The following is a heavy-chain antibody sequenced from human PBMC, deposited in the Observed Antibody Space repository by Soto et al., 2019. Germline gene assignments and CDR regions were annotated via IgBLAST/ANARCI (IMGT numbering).Heavy chain of an antibody. V-gene: IGHV4-31*03. CDR2: IYSRGNP. CDR3: GRGRRGSYFVLEC. D-gene: IGHD3-10*01. J-gene: IGHJ4*02. CDR1: AGSRSSCLYS. Sequence: SQTLPLPCTVSAGSRSSCLYSCTWPRQHPGKGLGWIGYIYSRGNPYYTRARKRRVDIAVDGCRSGSSLMVSSVTAADTAVYFCGRGRRGSYFVLECWGRRSLGSVSS.